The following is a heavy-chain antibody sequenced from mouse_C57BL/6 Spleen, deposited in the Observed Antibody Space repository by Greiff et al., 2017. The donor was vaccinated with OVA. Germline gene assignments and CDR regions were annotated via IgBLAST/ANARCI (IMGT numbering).Heavy chain of an antibody. V-gene: IGHV1-39*01. D-gene: IGHD2-3*01. CDR1: GYSFTDYN. CDR3: AYDGYYSYYYAMDY. Sequence: VQLQQSGPELVKPGASVKISCKASGYSFTDYNMNWVKQSTGTSLEWIGVINPNYGTTSYNQKFKGKATLTVDQSSSTAYMQLNSLTSEDSAVYYCAYDGYYSYYYAMDYWGQGTSVTVSS. J-gene: IGHJ4*01. CDR2: INPNYGTT.